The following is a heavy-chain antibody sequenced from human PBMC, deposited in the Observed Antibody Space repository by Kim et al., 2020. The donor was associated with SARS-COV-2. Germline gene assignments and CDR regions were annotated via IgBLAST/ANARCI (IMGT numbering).Heavy chain of an antibody. CDR2: IKQDGSEK. J-gene: IGHJ6*03. CDR1: GFTFSSYW. D-gene: IGHD2-2*01. V-gene: IGHV3-7*01. Sequence: GGSLRLSCAASGFTFSSYWMSWVRQAPGKGLEWVANIKQDGSEKYYVDSVKGRFTITRDNAKNSLYLQMNSLRAEDTAVYFCAGYCSSTSCSPRYYYYYYYMDVWGKGTTVTVSS. CDR3: AGYCSSTSCSPRYYYYYYYMDV.